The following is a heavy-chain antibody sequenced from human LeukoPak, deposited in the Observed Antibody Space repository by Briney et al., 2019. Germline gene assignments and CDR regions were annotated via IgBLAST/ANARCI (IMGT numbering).Heavy chain of an antibody. CDR3: ARGDFVPDAFDI. Sequence: GGSLRLSCAASGFTVSSNYMSWVRQAPGKGLEWVSVIHSGGSTYYADSVRGRFTISRDNSKNTLYLQMNSLRAEDTAVYYCARGDFVPDAFDIWGQGTMVTVSS. CDR2: IHSGGST. CDR1: GFTVSSNY. D-gene: IGHD3-16*01. J-gene: IGHJ3*02. V-gene: IGHV3-53*01.